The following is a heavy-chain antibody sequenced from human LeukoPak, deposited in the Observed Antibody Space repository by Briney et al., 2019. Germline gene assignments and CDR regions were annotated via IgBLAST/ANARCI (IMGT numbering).Heavy chain of an antibody. V-gene: IGHV1-18*01. CDR3: ARDFWNFYDSSGYYRDFDS. J-gene: IGHJ5*01. CDR1: TSH. Sequence: RRASVKVSCKATSHISWVRQAPGQGLEWMGWIGSYEGDTYYAQKFQGRVTVTTDTSTNTAYMELGSLRADDTAVYYCARDFWNFYDSSGYYRDFDSWGQGTLVTVSS. CDR2: IGSYEGDT. D-gene: IGHD3-22*01.